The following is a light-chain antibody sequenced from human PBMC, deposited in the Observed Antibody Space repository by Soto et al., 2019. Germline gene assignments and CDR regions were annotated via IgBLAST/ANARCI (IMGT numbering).Light chain of an antibody. CDR1: QGISNY. CDR3: QKYNHAPT. CDR2: GAS. V-gene: IGKV1-27*01. Sequence: DIQMTQSPSSLSAYVGDRVTINCRASQGISNYLAWYQQKPGKVPELLIYGASTLQSGVPSRFSGSGSGTDFTLTSSSLQPEDGATYYCQKYNHAPTFGGGTKVEIK. J-gene: IGKJ4*01.